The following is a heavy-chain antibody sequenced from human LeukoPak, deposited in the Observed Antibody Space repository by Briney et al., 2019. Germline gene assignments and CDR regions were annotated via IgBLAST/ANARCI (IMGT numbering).Heavy chain of an antibody. V-gene: IGHV3-23*01. Sequence: PGGSLRLSCAASGFTFISYPWSGVGQAPGRGRAGVSAISVIGGSTYYADSVKGRFTISRDNSKNTLYLQMNSLRAEDTAVYYCAKDLPGDPEDYYYGMDVWGKGTTVTVSS. CDR1: GFTFISYP. J-gene: IGHJ6*04. CDR3: AKDLPGDPEDYYYGMDV. CDR2: ISVIGGST. D-gene: IGHD2-21*02.